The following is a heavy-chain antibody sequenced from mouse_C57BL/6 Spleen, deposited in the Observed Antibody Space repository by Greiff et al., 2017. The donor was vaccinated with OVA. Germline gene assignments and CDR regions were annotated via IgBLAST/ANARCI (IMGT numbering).Heavy chain of an antibody. V-gene: IGHV5-6*01. CDR3: APITGGFDY. D-gene: IGHD1-1*01. Sequence: EVMLVESGGDLVKPGGSLKLSCAASGFTFSSYGMSWVRQTPDKRLEWVATISSGGSYTYYPDRVKGRFPISRDHAKNTLYLQMSSVKSEDTAMYYCAPITGGFDYWGKGTLVTVSA. J-gene: IGHJ3*01. CDR1: GFTFSSYG. CDR2: ISSGGSYT.